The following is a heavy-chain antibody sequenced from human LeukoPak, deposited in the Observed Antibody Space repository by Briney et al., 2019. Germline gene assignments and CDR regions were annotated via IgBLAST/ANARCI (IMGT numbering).Heavy chain of an antibody. J-gene: IGHJ4*02. CDR3: AKDQRPYYYCSGSYYNALWDDY. CDR2: ISYDGSNK. D-gene: IGHD3-10*01. V-gene: IGHV3-30*18. Sequence: GRSLRLSCAASGFTFSNYGMHWVRQAPGKGLEWVAVISYDGSNKYYADSVKGRFTISRDNSKNTLYLQMNSLRAEDTAVYYCAKDQRPYYYCSGSYYNALWDDYWGQGTLVTVSS. CDR1: GFTFSNYG.